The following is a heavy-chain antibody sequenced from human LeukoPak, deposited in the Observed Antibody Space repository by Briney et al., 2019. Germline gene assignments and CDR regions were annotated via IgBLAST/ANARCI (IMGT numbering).Heavy chain of an antibody. CDR1: GGSFSGYY. J-gene: IGHJ5*02. V-gene: IGHV4-34*01. CDR2: INHSGST. Sequence: SETLSLTCAVYGGSFSGYYWSWIRQPPGKGLEWIGEINHSGSTNYNPSLKSRVTISVDTSKNQFSLELSSVTAADTAVYYCARTPHYCSSTSCLGNWFDPWGQGTLVTVSS. CDR3: ARTPHYCSSTSCLGNWFDP. D-gene: IGHD2-2*01.